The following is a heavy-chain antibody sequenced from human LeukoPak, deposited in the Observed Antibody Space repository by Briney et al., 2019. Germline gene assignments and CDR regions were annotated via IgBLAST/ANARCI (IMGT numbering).Heavy chain of an antibody. CDR2: ISSSSSYI. D-gene: IGHD3-22*01. Sequence: GGSLRLSCAASGFTFSSYSMNWVRQAPGKGLEWVSSISSSSSYIYHADSVKGRFTISRDNAKNSLYLQMNSLRAEDTAVYYCARDYYYDSSGYYSPVGAFDIWGQGTMVTVSS. CDR3: ARDYYYDSSGYYSPVGAFDI. CDR1: GFTFSSYS. J-gene: IGHJ3*02. V-gene: IGHV3-21*01.